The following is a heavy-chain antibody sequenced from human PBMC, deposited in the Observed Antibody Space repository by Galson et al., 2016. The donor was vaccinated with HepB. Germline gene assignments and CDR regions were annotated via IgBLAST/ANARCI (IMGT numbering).Heavy chain of an antibody. J-gene: IGHJ4*02. Sequence: SETLSLTCSVSGGSISSNTHYWGWIRQPPGKGLEWIATIYSSGRTYYNPSLKSRVTISVYTSKNQFSLQLRSLTAADTAVFYCMSRSINYGFWSGSHVPDYWGQGTLVTVSS. CDR3: MSRSINYGFWSGSHVPDY. V-gene: IGHV4-39*01. CDR2: IYSSGRT. CDR1: GGSISSNTHY. D-gene: IGHD3-3*01.